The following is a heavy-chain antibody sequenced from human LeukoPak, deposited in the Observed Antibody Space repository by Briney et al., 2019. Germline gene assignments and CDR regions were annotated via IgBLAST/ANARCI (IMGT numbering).Heavy chain of an antibody. CDR3: ARTPSYDILTGYPDY. Sequence: GESLKISCKGSGYSFTSYWIGWVRQMPGKGLEWMGIIYPGDSDTRYSPSFQGQVTISADKSISTAYLQWSSLKASDTAMYYRARTPSYDILTGYPDYWGQGTLVTVSS. J-gene: IGHJ4*02. D-gene: IGHD3-9*01. V-gene: IGHV5-51*01. CDR2: IYPGDSDT. CDR1: GYSFTSYW.